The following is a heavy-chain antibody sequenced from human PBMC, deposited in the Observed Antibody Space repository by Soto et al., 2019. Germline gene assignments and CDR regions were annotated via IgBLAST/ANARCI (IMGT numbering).Heavy chain of an antibody. CDR2: IYTSGST. Sequence: QVQLQESGPGLVKPSETLSLTCTVSGGSISSYYWSWIRQPAGKGLEWIGRIYTSGSTNYNPSPKSRVTMSVDTSKNQFSLKLSSVTAADTAVYYCAREPPYYDFWSGLFDYWGQGTLVTVSS. CDR3: AREPPYYDFWSGLFDY. V-gene: IGHV4-4*07. D-gene: IGHD3-3*01. CDR1: GGSISSYY. J-gene: IGHJ4*02.